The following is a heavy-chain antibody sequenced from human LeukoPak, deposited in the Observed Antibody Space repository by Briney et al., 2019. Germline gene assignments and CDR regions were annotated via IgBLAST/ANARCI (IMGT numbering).Heavy chain of an antibody. Sequence: PGGSLRLSCAASGFTFSSYSMNWVRQAPGKGLVWVSSISSSSSYIYYADSVKGRFTISRDNAKNSLYLQMNSLRAEDTAVYYCARDLPKYYYDSSGRDAFDIWGQGTMVTVSS. J-gene: IGHJ3*02. D-gene: IGHD3-22*01. CDR3: ARDLPKYYYDSSGRDAFDI. CDR1: GFTFSSYS. V-gene: IGHV3-21*01. CDR2: ISSSSSYI.